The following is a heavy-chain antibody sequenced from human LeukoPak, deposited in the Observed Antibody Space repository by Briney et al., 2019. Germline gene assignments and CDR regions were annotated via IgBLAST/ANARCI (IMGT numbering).Heavy chain of an antibody. CDR3: ARGGSYDSGSYYIMDY. J-gene: IGHJ4*02. CDR1: GFTFSNYA. D-gene: IGHD3-10*01. V-gene: IGHV3-64*01. CDR2: ITANGGST. Sequence: GGSLRLSCAASGFTFSNYAMHWVRQAPGKALEYVSAITANGGSTYYANSVKGRFTVSRDNSKNTLYLQMGSLRAEDMAVYYCARGGSYDSGSYYIMDYWGQGTLATVSS.